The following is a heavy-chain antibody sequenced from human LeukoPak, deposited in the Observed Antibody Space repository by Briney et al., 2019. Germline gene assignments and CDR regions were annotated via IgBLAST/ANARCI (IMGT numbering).Heavy chain of an antibody. CDR2: IIPIFGTA. V-gene: IGHV1-69*05. CDR3: ARDPGYCSSTSCRGGFDH. Sequence: SAKVSCKASGGTFSSYAISWVRQAPGQGLEWMGGIIPIFGTANYAQKFQGRVTITTDESTSTAYMELSSLRSEDTAVYYCARDPGYCSSTSCRGGFDHWGQGTLVTVSS. D-gene: IGHD2-2*03. J-gene: IGHJ5*02. CDR1: GGTFSSYA.